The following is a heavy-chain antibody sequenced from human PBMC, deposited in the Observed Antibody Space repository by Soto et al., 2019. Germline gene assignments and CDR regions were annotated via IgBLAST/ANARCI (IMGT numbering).Heavy chain of an antibody. J-gene: IGHJ5*02. CDR1: GYTFINYH. CDR3: AKSPGWEIATA. V-gene: IGHV1-18*01. Sequence: QVQLVQSGGEVKKPGASVTVSCKASGYTFINYHITWVRQAPGQGLEWMAWINTYNGMTDYAQRFQGRVTMTRDTSTSTAYMELRNLGSDDTAVYFCAKSPGWEIATAWGQGTLVTVSS. CDR2: INTYNGMT. D-gene: IGHD1-26*01.